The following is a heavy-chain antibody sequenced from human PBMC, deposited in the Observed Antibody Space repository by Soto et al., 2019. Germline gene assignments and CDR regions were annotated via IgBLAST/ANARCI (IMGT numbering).Heavy chain of an antibody. D-gene: IGHD6-13*01. CDR2: IIPILGIA. CDR1: GGTFSSYT. V-gene: IGHV1-69*08. J-gene: IGHJ1*01. Sequence: QVQLVQSGAEVKKPGSSVKVSCKASGGTFSSYTISWVRQAPGQGLEWMGRIIPILGIANYAQKFQGRVTITAYKSTSTAYMELSSLRSEDTAVYYCARDSLAEAGLHWGQGTLVTVSS. CDR3: ARDSLAEAGLH.